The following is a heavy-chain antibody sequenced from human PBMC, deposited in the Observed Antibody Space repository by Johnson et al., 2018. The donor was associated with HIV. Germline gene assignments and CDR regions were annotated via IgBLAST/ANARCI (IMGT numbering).Heavy chain of an antibody. CDR2: ISGSGGST. Sequence: EQLVESGGGVVQPGRSLRLSCAASGFTFSSYAMSWVRQAPGKGLEWVSAISGSGGSTYYADSVKGRFTISKDNSKNTLYLQMNSLRAEDTAVYYCARDRGSSWPYDAFDIWGQGTMVTVSS. D-gene: IGHD6-13*01. CDR1: GFTFSSYA. CDR3: ARDRGSSWPYDAFDI. V-gene: IGHV3-23*04. J-gene: IGHJ3*02.